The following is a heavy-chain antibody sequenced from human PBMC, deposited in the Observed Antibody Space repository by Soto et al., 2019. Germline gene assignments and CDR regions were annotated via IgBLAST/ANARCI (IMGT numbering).Heavy chain of an antibody. V-gene: IGHV4-39*01. J-gene: IGHJ4*02. CDR3: ARRLGKSSSWGESDY. CDR2: IYYSGTT. Sequence: SETLSLTCTVSGGSISSSSYYWGWIRQPPGKGLEWIGSIYYSGTTYYNPSLKSRVTISVDTSKNQFSLKLSSVTAADTAVYYCARRLGKSSSWGESDYWGQGTLVTVSS. CDR1: GGSISSSSYY. D-gene: IGHD6-13*01.